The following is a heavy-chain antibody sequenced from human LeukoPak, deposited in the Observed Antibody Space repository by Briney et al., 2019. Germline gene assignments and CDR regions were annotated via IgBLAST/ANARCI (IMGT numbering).Heavy chain of an antibody. D-gene: IGHD3-10*01. V-gene: IGHV4-4*07. CDR3: ARDGQTKLLWFGELSGWSDP. CDR1: GGSISSYY. J-gene: IGHJ5*02. CDR2: IYTSGST. Sequence: PSETLSLTCTVSGGSISSYYWSWIRQPAGKGLEWIGRIYTSGSTNYNPSLKSRVTMSVDTSKNQFSLKLSSVTAADTAVYYCARDGQTKLLWFGELSGWSDPWGQGTLVTVSS.